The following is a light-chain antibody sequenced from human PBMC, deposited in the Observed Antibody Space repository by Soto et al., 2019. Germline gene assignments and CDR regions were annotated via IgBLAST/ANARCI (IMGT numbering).Light chain of an antibody. CDR1: SSNIGSNT. CDR2: SNN. V-gene: IGLV1-44*01. Sequence: QSVLTQPPSASGTPGQRVTISCSGSSSNIGSNTVNWYLQLPGTAPKLLIYSNNQRPSGVPDRFFGSKSGTSASLDISGLQSEDNADYYGAAWDDGLHALDVSGTGTKLPS. J-gene: IGLJ1*01. CDR3: AAWDDGLHALDV.